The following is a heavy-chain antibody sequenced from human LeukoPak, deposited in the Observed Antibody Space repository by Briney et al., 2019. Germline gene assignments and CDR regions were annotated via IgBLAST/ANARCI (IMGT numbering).Heavy chain of an antibody. J-gene: IGHJ6*03. CDR2: INHSGST. Sequence: SETLSLTCAVYGGSFSGYYWSWIRQPPGKGLEWIGEINHSGSTNYNPSLKSRVTISVDTSKNQFSLKLSSVTAANTAVYYCARQVDTAMVRYYYMDVWGKGTTVTVSS. D-gene: IGHD5-18*01. CDR1: GGSFSGYY. V-gene: IGHV4-34*01. CDR3: ARQVDTAMVRYYYMDV.